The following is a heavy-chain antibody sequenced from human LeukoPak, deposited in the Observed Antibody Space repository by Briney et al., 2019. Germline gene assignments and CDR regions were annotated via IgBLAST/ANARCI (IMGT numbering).Heavy chain of an antibody. D-gene: IGHD6-13*01. CDR3: AGDPGIAAADPY. J-gene: IGHJ4*02. CDR1: GFTFSSYS. V-gene: IGHV3-21*01. Sequence: GGSLRLSCAASGFTFSSYSMNWVRQAPGKGLEWVSSISSSSSYIYYADSVKGRFTISRDNAKNSLYLQMNSLRAEDTAVYYCAGDPGIAAADPYWGQGALVTVSS. CDR2: ISSSSSYI.